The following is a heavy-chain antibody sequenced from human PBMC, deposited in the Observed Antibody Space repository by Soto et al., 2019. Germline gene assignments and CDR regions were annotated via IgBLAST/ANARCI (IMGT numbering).Heavy chain of an antibody. V-gene: IGHV5-10-1*01. CDR3: ARPYSSGEDTDV. CDR2: IDPSDSYT. D-gene: IGHD3-22*01. J-gene: IGHJ6*02. CDR1: GYNFISYW. Sequence: GESLNISCKGAGYNFISYWISWVRQMPGKGLEWMGRIDPSDSYTNYSPSFQGHVTISADKSISTAYLQWSSLKASDTAMYYCARPYSSGEDTDVWGQGTTVTVSS.